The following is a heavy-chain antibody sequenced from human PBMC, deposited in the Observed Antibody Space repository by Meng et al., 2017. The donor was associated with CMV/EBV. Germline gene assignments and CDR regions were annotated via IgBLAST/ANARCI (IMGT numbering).Heavy chain of an antibody. V-gene: IGHV3-11*04. D-gene: IGHD2-2*01. CDR2: ISSSSSTI. J-gene: IGHJ2*01. CDR1: GFTFSDYY. CDR3: ARAVGETVVPAAASYFDL. Sequence: GESLKISCAASGFTFSDYYMSWIRQAPGKGLEWVSYISSSSSTIYYADSVKGRFTISRDNAKNSLYLQMNSLRAEDTAVYYCARAVGETVVPAAASYFDLWGRGTLVTVSS.